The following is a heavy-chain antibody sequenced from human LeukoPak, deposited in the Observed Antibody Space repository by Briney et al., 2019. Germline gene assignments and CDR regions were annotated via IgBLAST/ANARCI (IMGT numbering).Heavy chain of an antibody. Sequence: SETLSLTCSVSGDSISSYAYHWIRQPAGKGLEWIGRIYTDGGTLYNPSLKSRVTMSVDTSKNQFSLKLTSVTAADTAVYYCARRVSEVAPTLRNGENWFDPWGRGTLVTVSS. CDR3: ARRVSEVAPTLRNGENWFDP. D-gene: IGHD1-26*01. CDR2: IYTDGGT. V-gene: IGHV4-4*07. CDR1: GDSISSYA. J-gene: IGHJ5*02.